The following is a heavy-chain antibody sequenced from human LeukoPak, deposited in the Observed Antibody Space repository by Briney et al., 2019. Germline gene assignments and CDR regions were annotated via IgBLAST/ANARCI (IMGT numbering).Heavy chain of an antibody. Sequence: RPSETLSLTCAVYGGSFSGYYWSWIRQPPGKGLEWIGEINHSGSTNYNPSLKSRVTISVDTSKNQFPLKLSSVTAADTAVYYCARRSSSWFDYWGQGTLVTVSS. J-gene: IGHJ4*02. CDR3: ARRSSSWFDY. D-gene: IGHD6-13*01. CDR2: INHSGST. V-gene: IGHV4-34*01. CDR1: GGSFSGYY.